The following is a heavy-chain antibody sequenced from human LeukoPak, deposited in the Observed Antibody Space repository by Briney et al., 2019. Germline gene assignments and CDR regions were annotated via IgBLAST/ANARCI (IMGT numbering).Heavy chain of an antibody. J-gene: IGHJ4*02. Sequence: GGSLRLSCAASGFTVSSNYMSWVRQAPGKGLEWVSVIYSGGSTYYADSVKGRFTISRDNSKNTLYLQMNSLRAEDSAVYYCARGLAAAGRRGVDYWGQGTLVTVSS. CDR1: GFTVSSNY. D-gene: IGHD6-13*01. CDR2: IYSGGST. CDR3: ARGLAAAGRRGVDY. V-gene: IGHV3-66*02.